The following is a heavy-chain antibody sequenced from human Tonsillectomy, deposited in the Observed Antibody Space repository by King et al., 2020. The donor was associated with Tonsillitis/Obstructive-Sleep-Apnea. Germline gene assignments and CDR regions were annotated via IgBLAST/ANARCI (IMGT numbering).Heavy chain of an antibody. CDR2: IFSNDEK. V-gene: IGHV2-26*01. D-gene: IGHD3-9*01. CDR1: GFSLSNARMG. Sequence: TLKESGPVLVKPTETLTLTCTVSGFSLSNARMGVSWIRQPPGKALEWLAHIFSNDEKSYSTSLKSRLTISKDTSKSQVVLTMTNMDPVDTATYYCARIWVSGILTNTWFDPWGQGTLVTVSS. CDR3: ARIWVSGILTNTWFDP. J-gene: IGHJ5*02.